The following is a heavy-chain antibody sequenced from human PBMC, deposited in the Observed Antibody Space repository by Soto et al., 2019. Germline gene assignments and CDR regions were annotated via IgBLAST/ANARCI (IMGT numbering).Heavy chain of an antibody. CDR1: GLTFSSYA. J-gene: IGHJ3*02. Sequence: GSLRLYCAASGLTFSSYAMHWVRQAPGKGLEWVAVISYDGSNKYYADSVKGRFTISRDNSKNTLYLQMNSLRAEDTAVYYCAREGNTYYYDSSGYYYEDSAFDIWGQGTMVTVSS. CDR3: AREGNTYYYDSSGYYYEDSAFDI. V-gene: IGHV3-30-3*01. D-gene: IGHD3-22*01. CDR2: ISYDGSNK.